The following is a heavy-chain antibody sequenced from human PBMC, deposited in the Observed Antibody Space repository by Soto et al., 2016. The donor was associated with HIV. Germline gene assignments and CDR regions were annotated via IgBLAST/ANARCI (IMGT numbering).Heavy chain of an antibody. Sequence: EVQLVESGGGLVQPGGSLRLSCITSGFTFTNHDMHWVRQPPGKGLEWASTIGSASNTWYPDSVRGRFTISRDHAKTSVYLEMTSLRAEDTAVYYCARKHPSGSVDYVGPGNPRHRLL. V-gene: IGHV3-13*04. CDR1: GFTFTNHD. CDR2: IGSASNT. CDR3: ARKHPSGSVDY. J-gene: IGHJ4*02. D-gene: IGHD3-22*01.